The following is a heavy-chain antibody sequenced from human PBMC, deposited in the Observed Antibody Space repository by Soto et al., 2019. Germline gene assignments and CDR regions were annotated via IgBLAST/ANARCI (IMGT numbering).Heavy chain of an antibody. D-gene: IGHD6-13*01. J-gene: IGHJ4*02. Sequence: GASVKVSCKASRYTFTGYYMHWVRQSPEQGLEWMGWINPNSGGTNYAQKFQGRFTMTRDTSISTAYMELSRLRSDETAVYYCARDRIAAAGTSGFDYWGQGTLVTVSS. CDR2: INPNSGGT. CDR3: ARDRIAAAGTSGFDY. V-gene: IGHV1-2*02. CDR1: RYTFTGYY.